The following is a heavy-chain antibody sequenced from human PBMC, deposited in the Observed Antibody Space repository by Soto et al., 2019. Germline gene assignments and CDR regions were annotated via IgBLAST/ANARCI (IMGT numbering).Heavy chain of an antibody. CDR1: GFTFRNYG. D-gene: IGHD1-26*01. CDR2: IWYDGSNQ. J-gene: IGHJ6*02. CDR3: ARDFSGYRMDV. V-gene: IGHV3-33*01. Sequence: QVQLVESGGGVVQPGRSLRLSCAASGFTFRNYGMHWVRQAPGKGLEWVAVIWYDGSNQDYADSVRGRFTISRDNSKNTMYLQMNGLRAEDTAVYYCARDFSGYRMDVWGQGTTVTVSS.